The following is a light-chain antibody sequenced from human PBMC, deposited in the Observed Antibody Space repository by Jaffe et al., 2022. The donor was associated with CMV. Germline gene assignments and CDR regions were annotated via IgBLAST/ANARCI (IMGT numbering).Light chain of an antibody. J-gene: IGKJ1*01. CDR1: QSVSNNF. CDR3: QQYASSPRT. V-gene: IGKV3-20*01. CDR2: RAS. Sequence: EIVLTQSPGTLSLSPGERATLSCRASQSVSNNFLGWYQQKPGQAPRLLIYRASNRGTGIPDRFSGGGSGTDFTLTISRLEPEDFAVYFCQQYASSPRTFGQGTKVEIK.